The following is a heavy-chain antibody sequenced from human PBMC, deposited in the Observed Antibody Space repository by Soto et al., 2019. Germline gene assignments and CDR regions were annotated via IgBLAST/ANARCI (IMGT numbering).Heavy chain of an antibody. J-gene: IGHJ4*02. CDR1: GGSISSGGYY. CDR3: ARSAILWFGELLPYYFDY. V-gene: IGHV4-31*03. D-gene: IGHD3-10*01. CDR2: IYYSGST. Sequence: QVQLQASGPGLVKPSQTLSLTCTVSGGSISSGGYYWSWIRQHPGKGLEWIGYIYYSGSTYYNPSLKSRVTISVDTSKNQFSLKLSSVTAADTAVYYCARSAILWFGELLPYYFDYWGQGTLVTVSS.